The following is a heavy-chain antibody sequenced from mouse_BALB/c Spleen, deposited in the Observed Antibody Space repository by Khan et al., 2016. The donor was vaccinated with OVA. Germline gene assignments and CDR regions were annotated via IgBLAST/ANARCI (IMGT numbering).Heavy chain of an antibody. CDR3: ARIGWLLDYAMAC. D-gene: IGHD2-3*01. CDR2: IWWDDDK. J-gene: IGHJ4*01. CDR1: GFSLSTSGMG. Sequence: QVTLKESGPGILQPSQTLSLTCSFSGFSLSTSGMGVAWIRQPSGKGLEWLAHIWWDDDKRYNPALKSRLTISKDTSSNQVFLKVASVDTADAATYYCARIGWLLDYAMACWGQGTSVTVSS. V-gene: IGHV8-8*01.